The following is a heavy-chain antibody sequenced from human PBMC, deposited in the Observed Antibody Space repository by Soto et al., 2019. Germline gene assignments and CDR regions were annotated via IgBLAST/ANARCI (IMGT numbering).Heavy chain of an antibody. Sequence: PGGSLRLSCAASGLTFSSYAMAWVRQAPGKGLEWVSTIGDSGTTTHYADSVKGRFTISRDNSKNTLYLQMNSLRAEDTAVFFCAKVWWSIRAFDFWGQGTMVTVSS. J-gene: IGHJ3*01. CDR3: AKVWWSIRAFDF. CDR1: GLTFSSYA. D-gene: IGHD2-21*01. V-gene: IGHV3-23*01. CDR2: IGDSGTTT.